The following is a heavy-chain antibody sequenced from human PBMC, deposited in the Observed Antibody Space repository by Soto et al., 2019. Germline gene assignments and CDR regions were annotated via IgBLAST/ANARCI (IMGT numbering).Heavy chain of an antibody. V-gene: IGHV3-9*01. J-gene: IGHJ3*02. Sequence: EVQLVESGGGLVQPGRSLRLSCAASGFTFDDYAMHWVRQAPGKGLEWVSGISWNSGSIGYADSVKGRFTISRDNAKNSLYLQMNSLRAEDTALYYCAKAHPDCSSTSCYVMWRSFDICGPGTMVTVSS. CDR3: AKAHPDCSSTSCYVMWRSFDI. D-gene: IGHD2-2*01. CDR2: ISWNSGSI. CDR1: GFTFDDYA.